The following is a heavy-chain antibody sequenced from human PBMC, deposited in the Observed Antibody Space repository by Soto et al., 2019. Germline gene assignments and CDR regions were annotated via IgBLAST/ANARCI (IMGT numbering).Heavy chain of an antibody. Sequence: SVKVSCKASGDTFSGYPINWVRQAPGEGLEWMGRIIPVFGTTNDAQRFEGRVTFTADESTNTAYMELRGLLSEDTAVYYCARDGGFGELKYWGPGTLVTV. CDR2: IIPVFGTT. CDR1: GDTFSGYP. D-gene: IGHD3-10*01. V-gene: IGHV1-69*13. J-gene: IGHJ4*02. CDR3: ARDGGFGELKY.